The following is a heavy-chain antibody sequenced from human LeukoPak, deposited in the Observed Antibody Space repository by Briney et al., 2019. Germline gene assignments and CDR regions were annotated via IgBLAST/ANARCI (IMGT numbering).Heavy chain of an antibody. J-gene: IGHJ6*03. CDR2: MNPNSGNT. Sequence: ASVKVSCKASGYTFTSYGISWVRQAPGQGLEWMGWMNPNSGNTGYAQKFQGRVTMTRNTSISTAYMELSSLRSEDTAVYYCARVLLWFGSYYYYYYMDVWGKGTTVTISS. V-gene: IGHV1-8*02. D-gene: IGHD3-10*01. CDR3: ARVLLWFGSYYYYYYMDV. CDR1: GYTFTSYG.